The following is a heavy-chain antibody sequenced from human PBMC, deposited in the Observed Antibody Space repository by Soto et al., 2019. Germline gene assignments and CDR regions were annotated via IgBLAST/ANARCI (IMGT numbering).Heavy chain of an antibody. CDR3: ARDLGQQLFDY. Sequence: GASVTVSCKASGFTFKNYGISWVRQAPGQGLEWMGWISAYNGNRKYAQKLQGRVTMTTDTSTSTAYMELRSLRSDDTAVYYCARDLGQQLFDYWGQGTLVTVSS. CDR1: GFTFKNYG. D-gene: IGHD6-13*01. J-gene: IGHJ4*02. V-gene: IGHV1-18*01. CDR2: ISAYNGNR.